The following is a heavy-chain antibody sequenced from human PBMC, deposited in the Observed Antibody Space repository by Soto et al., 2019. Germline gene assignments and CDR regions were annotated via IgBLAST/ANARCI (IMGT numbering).Heavy chain of an antibody. V-gene: IGHV4-39*01. Sequence: SETLSLTCTVSGGSISSSSYYWGWIRQPPGKGLEWIGSIYYSGSTYYNPSLKSPVTISVDTSKNQFSLKLSSVTAAETAVYYCARHVWGSGWVGYDYYYYYMDVWGKGTTVTVSS. CDR3: ARHVWGSGWVGYDYYYYYMDV. J-gene: IGHJ6*03. CDR1: GGSISSSSYY. D-gene: IGHD6-19*01. CDR2: IYYSGST.